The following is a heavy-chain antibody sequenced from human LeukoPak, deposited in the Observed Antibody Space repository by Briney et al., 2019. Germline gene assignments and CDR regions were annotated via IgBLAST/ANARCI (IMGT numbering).Heavy chain of an antibody. CDR3: ASRSPGDSSGWYAPLD. CDR1: GFTFSDYY. D-gene: IGHD6-19*01. Sequence: GGSLRLSCAASGFTFSDYYMSWIRQAPGKGLEWVSYISSSGSTIYYADSVKGRFTISRDNAKNSLYLQMNRLRAEDTAVYYCASRSPGDSSGWYAPLDWGQGTLVTVSS. V-gene: IGHV3-11*04. J-gene: IGHJ4*02. CDR2: ISSSGSTI.